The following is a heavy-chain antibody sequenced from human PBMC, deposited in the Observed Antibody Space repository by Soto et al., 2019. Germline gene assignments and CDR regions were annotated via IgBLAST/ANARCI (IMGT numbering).Heavy chain of an antibody. V-gene: IGHV4-34*01. D-gene: IGHD1-7*01. CDR2: MNDSGST. Sequence: QVQLQQWGAGLLKPSETLSLTCAVSGGSFSGYYWSWIRQPPGKGLEWIGEMNDSGSTKFNASLESRVAISVDTSKAHSSLTLTSVTAAATAVYYCASPRWNYIYWGQGTLVAVSS. CDR1: GGSFSGYY. CDR3: ASPRWNYIY. J-gene: IGHJ4*02.